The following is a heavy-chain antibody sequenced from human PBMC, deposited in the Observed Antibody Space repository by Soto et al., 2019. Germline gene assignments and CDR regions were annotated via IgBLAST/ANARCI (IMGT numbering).Heavy chain of an antibody. Sequence: GGSLRLSCAASGFTFSSYWMSWVRQAPGKGLEWVANIKQDGSEKYYVDSVKGRFTISRDNAKNSLYLQTNSLRAEDTAVYYCARVYWPYYFDYWGQGTLVTVSS. J-gene: IGHJ4*02. V-gene: IGHV3-7*01. CDR3: ARVYWPYYFDY. D-gene: IGHD2-15*01. CDR2: IKQDGSEK. CDR1: GFTFSSYW.